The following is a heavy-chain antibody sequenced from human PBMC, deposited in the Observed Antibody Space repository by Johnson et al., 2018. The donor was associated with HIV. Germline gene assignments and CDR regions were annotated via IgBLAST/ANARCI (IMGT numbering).Heavy chain of an antibody. J-gene: IGHJ3*02. V-gene: IGHV3-15*01. CDR1: GFTFSNAW. CDR3: ARYIAAAGFSDAFDI. D-gene: IGHD6-13*01. CDR2: VKSKTDGGTT. Sequence: EVQLVESGGGLVKPGGSLRVSCAASGFTFSNAWMSWVRHAPGKGLELVGRVKSKTDGGTTDYATPVKGRFAISRDDSKNTLYLQMNSLRAEDTAVYYCARYIAAAGFSDAFDIWGQGTMVTVSS.